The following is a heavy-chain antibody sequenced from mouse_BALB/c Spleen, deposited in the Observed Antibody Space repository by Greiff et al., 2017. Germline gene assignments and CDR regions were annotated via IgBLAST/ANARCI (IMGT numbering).Heavy chain of an antibody. Sequence: QVQLQQSGAELVRPGTSVKISCKASGYTFTNYWLGWVKQRPGHGLEWIGDIYPGGGYTNYNEKFKGKATLTADTSSSTAYMQLSSLTSEDSAVYFCARGTVVDYYAMDYWGQGTSVTVSS. V-gene: IGHV1-63*02. CDR1: GYTFTNYW. CDR2: IYPGGGYT. J-gene: IGHJ4*01. CDR3: ARGTVVDYYAMDY. D-gene: IGHD1-1*01.